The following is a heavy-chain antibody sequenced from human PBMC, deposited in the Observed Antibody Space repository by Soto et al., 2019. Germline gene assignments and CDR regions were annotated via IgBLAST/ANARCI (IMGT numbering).Heavy chain of an antibody. CDR1: GGSISSYY. Sequence: SETLSLTCTVSGGSISSYYWSWIRQPAGKGVEWVGDVYYSGSTNYNPSLKSRVTISVDTSKNHFSLKLRSVTAAGTAVYYCARHKGRQQTYYDFYPFDYWGQGTLVPVSS. CDR2: VYYSGST. D-gene: IGHD3-3*01. J-gene: IGHJ4*02. V-gene: IGHV4-59*08. CDR3: ARHKGRQQTYYDFYPFDY.